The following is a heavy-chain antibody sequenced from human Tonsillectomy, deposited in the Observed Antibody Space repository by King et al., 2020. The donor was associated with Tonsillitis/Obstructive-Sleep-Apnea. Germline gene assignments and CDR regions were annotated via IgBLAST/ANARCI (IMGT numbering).Heavy chain of an antibody. D-gene: IGHD3-22*01. V-gene: IGHV3-7*03. J-gene: IGHJ4*02. CDR1: GFIFRSYW. CDR2: IKQDGSEK. Sequence: VQLVESGGGLVQPGGSLRLSCAVSGFIFRSYWMSWVRQAPGKGLEWVANIKQDGSEKYYVDSVKGRITISRDNAKNSLYLQVNSLRAEDTAVYYCARDVGYYDSSGPGRFDYWGQGTLVTVSS. CDR3: ARDVGYYDSSGPGRFDY.